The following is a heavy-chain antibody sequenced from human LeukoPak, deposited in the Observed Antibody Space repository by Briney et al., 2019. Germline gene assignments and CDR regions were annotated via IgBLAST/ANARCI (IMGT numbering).Heavy chain of an antibody. CDR3: ARLSTVTTSFDY. Sequence: ASETLSLTCTVSGGSISSYYWSWIRQPAGKGLEWIGRIYTSGTTHYNPSLKSRVTMSVDTSKNQFSLKLSSVTAADTAVYYCARLSTVTTSFDYWGQGTLVTVSS. CDR2: IYTSGTT. D-gene: IGHD4-17*01. V-gene: IGHV4-4*07. J-gene: IGHJ4*02. CDR1: GGSISSYY.